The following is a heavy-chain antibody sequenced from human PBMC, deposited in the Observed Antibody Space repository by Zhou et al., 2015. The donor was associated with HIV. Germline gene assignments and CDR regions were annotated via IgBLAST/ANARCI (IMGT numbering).Heavy chain of an antibody. CDR1: GYTFTSYG. CDR3: ARLQTSLLKVVPAAHFDY. V-gene: IGHV1-18*01. CDR2: ISAYNGNT. J-gene: IGHJ4*02. D-gene: IGHD2-2*01. Sequence: QVQLVQSGAEVKKPGASVKVSCKASGYTFTSYGISWVRQAPGQGLEWMGWISAYNGNTNYAQKLQGRVTMTTDTSTSTAYMELRSLRSDDTAVYYCARLQTSLLKVVPAAHFDYWGQGTLVTVSS.